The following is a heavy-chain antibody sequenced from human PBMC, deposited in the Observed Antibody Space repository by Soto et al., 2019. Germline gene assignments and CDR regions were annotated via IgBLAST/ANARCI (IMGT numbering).Heavy chain of an antibody. CDR1: GFTFSSYA. Sequence: EVQLLESGGGLVQPGGSLRLSCAASGFTFSSYAMSWVRQAPGKGLEWVSAISGSGGSTYYADSVKGRFTISRDNSKNTLYLHMNRLRAEDPAVYSCAKPAGDITMIVVVINGCGCWGQGTLVTVST. J-gene: IGHJ4*02. CDR2: ISGSGGST. V-gene: IGHV3-23*01. D-gene: IGHD3-22*01. CDR3: AKPAGDITMIVVVINGCGC.